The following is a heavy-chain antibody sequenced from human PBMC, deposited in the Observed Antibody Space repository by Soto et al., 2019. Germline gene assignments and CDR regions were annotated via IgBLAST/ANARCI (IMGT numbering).Heavy chain of an antibody. Sequence: ASVKVSCKASGYSFTSYGISWVRQAPGQGLEWMGWISAHNGNTNYAKKLQGRVTMTTDASTSTAYKELRSLRSADTAVYYCARHIAVAGTDALDIWGQGTMVTVSS. CDR3: ARHIAVAGTDALDI. J-gene: IGHJ3*02. CDR1: GYSFTSYG. CDR2: ISAHNGNT. D-gene: IGHD6-19*01. V-gene: IGHV1-18*04.